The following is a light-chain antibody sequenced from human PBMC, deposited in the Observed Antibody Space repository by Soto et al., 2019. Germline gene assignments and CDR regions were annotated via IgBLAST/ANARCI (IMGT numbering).Light chain of an antibody. V-gene: IGKV1-39*01. J-gene: IGKJ1*01. CDR2: AAS. CDR1: QSISSY. CDR3: QQSYSTTPT. Sequence: DIQMTQSPSSLSASVGDRVTITCRASQSISSYLNWYQQKPGKAPKLLIYAASSLQSGVPSRFSGSGSGTEFTRTISSLQPEDFATYYCQQSYSTTPTFGQGTKVEIK.